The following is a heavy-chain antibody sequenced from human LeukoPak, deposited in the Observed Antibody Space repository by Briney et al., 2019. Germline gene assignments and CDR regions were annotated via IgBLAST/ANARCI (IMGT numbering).Heavy chain of an antibody. CDR3: ARSKRTTGTFLLDN. V-gene: IGHV3-7*01. D-gene: IGHD4-17*01. J-gene: IGHJ4*02. CDR1: GFTFSNYW. Sequence: GGSLRLSCAASGFTFSNYWMSWVRQAPGKGLEWVANIKQDGSEEYYVDSVKGRFTISRDNAKNSLYLQMNSLRAEDTAVYYCARSKRTTGTFLLDNWGQGTLVTVSS. CDR2: IKQDGSEE.